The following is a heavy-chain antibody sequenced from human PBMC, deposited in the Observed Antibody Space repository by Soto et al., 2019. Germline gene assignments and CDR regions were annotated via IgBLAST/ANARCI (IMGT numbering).Heavy chain of an antibody. J-gene: IGHJ4*02. CDR1: GFTFSAYW. Sequence: PGGSLRLSCAASGFTFSAYWMSWVRQAPGKGLEWVANIKQAGSEKYYVDSVNGRFIISRDNSKNTLYLQMNSLRAEDTAVYYCAKDFGEYSSSWYGPFDYWGQGTLVTVSS. V-gene: IGHV3-7*03. CDR3: AKDFGEYSSSWYGPFDY. CDR2: IKQAGSEK. D-gene: IGHD6-13*01.